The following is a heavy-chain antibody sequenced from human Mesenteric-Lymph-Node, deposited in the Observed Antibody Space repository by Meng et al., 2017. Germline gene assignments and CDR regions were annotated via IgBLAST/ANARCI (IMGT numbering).Heavy chain of an antibody. D-gene: IGHD3-22*01. CDR1: GYTFTGYD. J-gene: IGHJ5*02. V-gene: IGHV1-8*01. CDR3: ARAYTYYYDSSGYRFDP. CDR2: MNPNSGNT. Sequence: QVWVGQSGVEVKKPGASVKVSCKASGYTFTGYDINWVRQATGQGLEWMGWMNPNSGNTGYAQKFQGRVTMTRNTSISTAYMELSSLRSEDTAVYYCARAYTYYYDSSGYRFDPWGQGTLVTVSS.